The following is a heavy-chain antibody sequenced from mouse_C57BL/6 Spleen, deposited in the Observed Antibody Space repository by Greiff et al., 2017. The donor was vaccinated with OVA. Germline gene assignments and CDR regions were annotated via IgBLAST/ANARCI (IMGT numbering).Heavy chain of an antibody. V-gene: IGHV2-9-1*01. CDR1: GFSLTSYA. D-gene: IGHD2-5*01. Sequence: QVQLQQSGPGLVAPSQSLSITCTVSGFSLTSYAISWVRQPPGKGLEWLGVIWTGGGTNYNSALKSRLSISKDNSKSQVFLKMNSLQTDDTARYYCARGAYYSNYYFDYWGQGTTLTVSS. CDR3: ARGAYYSNYYFDY. CDR2: IWTGGGT. J-gene: IGHJ2*01.